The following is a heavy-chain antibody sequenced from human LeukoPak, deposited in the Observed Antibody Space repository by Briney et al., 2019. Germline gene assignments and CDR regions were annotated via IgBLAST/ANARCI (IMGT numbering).Heavy chain of an antibody. CDR3: AKVPISYSSGLFDY. Sequence: GRSLRLSCAASGFTFSSYGMHRVRQAPGKGLEWVAVIWYDGNNKYYADSVKGRFTISRDNSKNTLFLQMNSLRAEDTAVYFCAKVPISYSSGLFDYWGQGTLVTVSS. D-gene: IGHD6-19*01. CDR2: IWYDGNNK. CDR1: GFTFSSYG. V-gene: IGHV3-33*06. J-gene: IGHJ4*02.